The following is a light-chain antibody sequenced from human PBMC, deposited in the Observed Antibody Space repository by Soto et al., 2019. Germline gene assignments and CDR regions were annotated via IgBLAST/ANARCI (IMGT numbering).Light chain of an antibody. Sequence: NFMLTQPHSVSYSPGKTVTISCTRSRGSIASNYVQWYQQRPGSAPTTVIYEDNQRPSGVPDRFSGSIDSSSNSASLTISGLKTEDEADYYCQSYDSSKYVVFGGGTKLTVL. J-gene: IGLJ2*01. CDR1: RGSIASNY. CDR3: QSYDSSKYVV. CDR2: EDN. V-gene: IGLV6-57*04.